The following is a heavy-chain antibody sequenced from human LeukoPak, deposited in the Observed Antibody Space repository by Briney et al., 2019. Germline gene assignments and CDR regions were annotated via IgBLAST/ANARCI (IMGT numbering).Heavy chain of an antibody. Sequence: QPGGSLRLSCAASGFTFSSYWMSWVRQAPGKGLEWVANIKQDESEIYYVGSAKGRFTISRDNAKSSLYLQMNSLRAEDTAMYYCVRVDNSGYLDFWGQGTLVTVSS. J-gene: IGHJ4*02. CDR3: VRVDNSGYLDF. D-gene: IGHD3-22*01. CDR2: IKQDESEI. CDR1: GFTFSSYW. V-gene: IGHV3-7*01.